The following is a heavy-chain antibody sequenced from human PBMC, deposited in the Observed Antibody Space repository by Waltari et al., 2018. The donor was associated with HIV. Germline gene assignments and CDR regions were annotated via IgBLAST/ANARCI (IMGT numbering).Heavy chain of an antibody. J-gene: IGHJ4*02. Sequence: VQLVEPGGGLVQPGGSLRLSCGSSGFSFNKYWMTWVRQAPGKGLELVANIKPDESEKYYVDSLKGRFTISRDNGKNSLFLQMNSLRVEDTAVYYCAREALYDSSGYYFDYWGQGTLVTVSS. V-gene: IGHV3-7*01. CDR3: AREALYDSSGYYFDY. CDR1: GFSFNKYW. CDR2: IKPDESEK. D-gene: IGHD3-22*01.